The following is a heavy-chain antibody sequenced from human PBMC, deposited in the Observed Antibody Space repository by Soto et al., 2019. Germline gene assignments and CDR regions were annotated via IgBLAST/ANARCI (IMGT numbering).Heavy chain of an antibody. CDR2: IYPSDSDA. CDR3: ARLTTYYYDDSGYGMDV. J-gene: IGHJ6*02. D-gene: IGHD3-22*01. Sequence: PGESLKISCKGFGCNFAIYWIGWVRQMPGKGLEWMGIIYPSDSDARYSPSFQGQVTISADKSISTAYMQWSSLKASDTAMYYCARLTTYYYDDSGYGMDVWGQGTTVTVSS. CDR1: GCNFAIYW. V-gene: IGHV5-51*01.